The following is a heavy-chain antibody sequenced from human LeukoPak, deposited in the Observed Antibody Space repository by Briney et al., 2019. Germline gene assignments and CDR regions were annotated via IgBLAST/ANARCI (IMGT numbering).Heavy chain of an antibody. CDR3: ASGVHDSSGALGD. D-gene: IGHD3-22*01. J-gene: IGHJ4*02. CDR2: IMPIFRTA. CDR1: GGTFSRYA. V-gene: IGHV1-69*05. Sequence: GASVKVSCKASGGTFSRYAISWVRQAPGQGLEWVGGIMPIFRTANYAQKFQGRVTVTTDESAGIVYMELGSLRSEDTAVYYCASGVHDSSGALGDWGQGTLVTVSS.